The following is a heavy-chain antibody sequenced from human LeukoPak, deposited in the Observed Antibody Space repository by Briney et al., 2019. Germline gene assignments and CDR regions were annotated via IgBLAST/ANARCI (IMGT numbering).Heavy chain of an antibody. D-gene: IGHD5-18*01. V-gene: IGHV6-1*01. CDR2: TYYRSKWYN. Sequence: SQTLSLTCAISGDSVSSNSAAWNWIRQSPSRGLEWLGRTYYRSKWYNDYAVSVKSRVTINPDTSKNQFSLQLNSVTPEDTAVYYCARAKGYSYAEPWYFDLWGRGTLVTVSS. CDR1: GDSVSSNSAA. J-gene: IGHJ2*01. CDR3: ARAKGYSYAEPWYFDL.